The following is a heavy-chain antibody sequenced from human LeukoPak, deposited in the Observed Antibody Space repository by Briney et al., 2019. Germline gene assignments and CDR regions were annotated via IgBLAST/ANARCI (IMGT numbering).Heavy chain of an antibody. CDR3: TAGPGRYDILTGSYTTAPNYFHY. J-gene: IGHJ4*02. CDR1: GFTFNNAW. D-gene: IGHD3-9*01. CDR2: IKSKTDGGTI. Sequence: NAGGSLRLSCAASGFTFNNAWMSWVRQAPGKGLEWVGRIKSKTDGGTIDYAAPVKGRFTISRDDSENTLYLQMNSLKTEDTAVYYCTAGPGRYDILTGSYTTAPNYFHYWGQGTLVTVSS. V-gene: IGHV3-15*01.